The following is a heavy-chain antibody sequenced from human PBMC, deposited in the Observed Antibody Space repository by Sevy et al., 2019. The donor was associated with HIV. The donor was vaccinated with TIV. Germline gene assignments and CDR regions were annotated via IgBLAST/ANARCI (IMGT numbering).Heavy chain of an antibody. J-gene: IGHJ4*02. D-gene: IGHD6-19*01. Sequence: GSLRLSCEASGFTFSSYAMSWVRQAPGKGLEWVSSISGSGAGTDYADSVKGRFTTSRDNSKNTMYLQLNSLRAEDTAIYYCAKVAAVARGYFDYWGQGTLVTVSS. V-gene: IGHV3-23*01. CDR3: AKVAAVARGYFDY. CDR1: GFTFSSYA. CDR2: ISGSGAGT.